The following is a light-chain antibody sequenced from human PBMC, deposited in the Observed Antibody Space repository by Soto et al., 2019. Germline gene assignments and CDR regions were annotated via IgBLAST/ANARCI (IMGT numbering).Light chain of an antibody. V-gene: IGKV1-27*01. CDR2: GAS. CDR3: QKYNSAPRT. J-gene: IGKJ1*01. Sequence: DIPMTQSPSSLSASVGDRVTITCRASQGISNYLAWYQQKPGKVPKLLIYGASTLESGVPSRFSGSGSGTDFTLTISSLQPEDVATYYCQKYNSAPRTFGQGTKVEIK. CDR1: QGISNY.